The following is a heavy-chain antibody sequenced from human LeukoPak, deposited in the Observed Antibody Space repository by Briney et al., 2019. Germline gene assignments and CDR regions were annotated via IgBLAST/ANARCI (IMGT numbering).Heavy chain of an antibody. V-gene: IGHV3-7*01. D-gene: IGHD2-15*01. CDR2: IRQDGSDK. CDR3: ARDRDCGDGGCYPHFDY. J-gene: IGHJ4*02. Sequence: PGGSLRLSCAASGFTFSSNWMSWVRQAPGKGLEWVANIRQDGSDKCYMDSVKGRFTISRDNAKNSLSLQMNSLRVEDTAVYYCARDRDCGDGGCYPHFDYWGQGVRVTVSS. CDR1: GFTFSSNW.